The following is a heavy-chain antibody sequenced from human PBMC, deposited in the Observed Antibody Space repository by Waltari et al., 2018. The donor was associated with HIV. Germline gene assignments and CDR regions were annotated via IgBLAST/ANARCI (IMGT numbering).Heavy chain of an antibody. D-gene: IGHD3-16*01. Sequence: EVQLVESGGGLVQPGGSLRLSCAASGFTFITYCMHWVRHVPGKGLVWVARIKSDGSSTSYADSVKVRFTVSRDNAKNTLYLQMNSLRPEDSAVEYCATPIMIAFGGDDCWGQGTLVTVSS. V-gene: IGHV3-74*01. CDR1: GFTFITYC. J-gene: IGHJ4*02. CDR3: ATPIMIAFGGDDC. CDR2: IKSDGSST.